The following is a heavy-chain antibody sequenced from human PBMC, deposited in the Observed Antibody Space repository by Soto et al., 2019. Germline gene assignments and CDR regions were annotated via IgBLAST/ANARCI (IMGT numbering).Heavy chain of an antibody. D-gene: IGHD2-8*02. CDR3: TGEVASGY. Sequence: QVQLVESGGGVDQPGWSLRLSCAVSGFTVSTYGMHWVRQAPGKGLEWVAVISRDGGTKYYADSVKGRFTISRDNSRNTLFLEMNSLRGDDMAVYYCTGEVASGYWGQGTLVTVSS. J-gene: IGHJ4*02. CDR1: GFTVSTYG. V-gene: IGHV3-30*03. CDR2: ISRDGGTK.